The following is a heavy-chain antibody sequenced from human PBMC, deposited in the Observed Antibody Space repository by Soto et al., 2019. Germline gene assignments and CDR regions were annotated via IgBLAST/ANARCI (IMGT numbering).Heavy chain of an antibody. V-gene: IGHV1-8*01. J-gene: IGHJ5*02. Sequence: ASVKFSCKTSVYTFTSYGFNWVRQATGQGLEWMGWMNPNSGNTGYAQKFQGRVTMTRNTSISTAYMELSSLRSEDSAVFYCARERGDGWFDPWGQGTLVTGSS. CDR2: MNPNSGNT. CDR3: ARERGDGWFDP. CDR1: VYTFTSYG. D-gene: IGHD2-21*02.